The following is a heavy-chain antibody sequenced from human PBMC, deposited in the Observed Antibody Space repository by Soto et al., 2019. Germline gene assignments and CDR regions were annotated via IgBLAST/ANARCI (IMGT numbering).Heavy chain of an antibody. CDR1: GFTFSSYG. Sequence: QVQLVESGGGVVQPGRSLRLSCAASGFTFSSYGMHWVRQAPGKGLEWVAVISYDGSNKYYADSVKGRFTISRDNSKNTLYLQMNSLRAEDTAVYYCAKELRYFDWFTFDYWGQGTLVTVSS. V-gene: IGHV3-30*18. D-gene: IGHD3-9*01. CDR3: AKELRYFDWFTFDY. J-gene: IGHJ4*02. CDR2: ISYDGSNK.